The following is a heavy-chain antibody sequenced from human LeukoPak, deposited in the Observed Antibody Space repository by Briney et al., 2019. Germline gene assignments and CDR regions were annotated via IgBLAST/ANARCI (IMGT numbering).Heavy chain of an antibody. CDR1: GFTHSSYA. D-gene: IGHD3-22*01. CDR3: AKAPTMSRVSY. Sequence: GGSLRHSCAPSGFTHSSYAMSWVRQAPGKGLELVSAISGSGGSTHYADSVKGRFTISRDNSKNPLYLQMKSLRAKDTEVYYCAKAPTMSRVSYWGEGSLVSVSS. J-gene: IGHJ4*02. V-gene: IGHV3-23*01. CDR2: ISGSGGST.